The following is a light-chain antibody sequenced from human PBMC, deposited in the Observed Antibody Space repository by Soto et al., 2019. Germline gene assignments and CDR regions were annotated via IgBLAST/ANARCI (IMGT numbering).Light chain of an antibody. CDR3: QHHNNYPSVT. J-gene: IGKJ1*01. Sequence: DIQMTQSPSSLSASVGVRVPITCRGSQNVRSWLAWYQQNPGKSPKLLIYDASSLESGVPSRFSGSGSGTVFTLTISSLQPDDFATYYCQHHNNYPSVTVGQGTKVDI. CDR1: QNVRSW. V-gene: IGKV1-5*01. CDR2: DAS.